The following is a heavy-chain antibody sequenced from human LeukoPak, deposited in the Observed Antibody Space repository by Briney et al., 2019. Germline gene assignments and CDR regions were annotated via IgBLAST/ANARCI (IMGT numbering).Heavy chain of an antibody. Sequence: SETLSLTCAVSGYSISSGYYWGWIRQPPGKGLEWIGSIYHSGSTYYNPSLNRRVTISVDTSKNQFSLKLSSVTAADTAVYYCARHYYGSPLDYWGQGTLVTVSS. CDR3: ARHYYGSPLDY. J-gene: IGHJ4*02. CDR2: IYHSGST. CDR1: GYSISSGYY. V-gene: IGHV4-38-2*01. D-gene: IGHD3-10*01.